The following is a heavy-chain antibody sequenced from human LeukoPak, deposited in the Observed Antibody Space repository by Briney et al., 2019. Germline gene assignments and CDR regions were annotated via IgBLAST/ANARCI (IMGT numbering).Heavy chain of an antibody. J-gene: IGHJ6*03. D-gene: IGHD3-10*01. Sequence: GWALRLSCVACGLTFDDYAMHWVRQAPGKGLEWVSGISWNSGSIGYADSVKGRFTISRDNAKNSLYLQMNSLRAEDTALYFCAKDTFGDVNYLDVWGKGTTVTISS. CDR2: ISWNSGSI. CDR1: GLTFDDYA. V-gene: IGHV3-9*01. CDR3: AKDTFGDVNYLDV.